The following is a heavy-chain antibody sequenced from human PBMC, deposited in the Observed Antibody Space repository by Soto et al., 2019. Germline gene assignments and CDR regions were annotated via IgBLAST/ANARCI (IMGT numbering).Heavy chain of an antibody. J-gene: IGHJ3*02. CDR3: ARAMVSYYDSSGYYFDAFDI. Sequence: GGSLRLSCAASGFTFSDYYMSWIRQAPGKGLEWVSYISSSGSTIYYADSVKGRFTISRDNAKNSLYLQMNSLRAEDTAVYYCARAMVSYYDSSGYYFDAFDIWGQGTMVTVSS. CDR2: ISSSGSTI. CDR1: GFTFSDYY. V-gene: IGHV3-11*01. D-gene: IGHD3-22*01.